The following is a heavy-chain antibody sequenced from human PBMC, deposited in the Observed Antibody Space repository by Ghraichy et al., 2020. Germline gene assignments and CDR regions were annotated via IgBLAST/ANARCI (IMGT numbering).Heavy chain of an antibody. CDR3: ARVQGERIYFNGLDV. D-gene: IGHD2-15*01. Sequence: ASVKVSCKASGYTFINFGISWVRQAPGHGLEWLGWINSYDGKTKYAEMFVGRVTMTMDRSTSTAYMELRRLRYDDTAVYFCARVQGERIYFNGLDVWGQGTTVTVPS. V-gene: IGHV1-18*01. CDR2: INSYDGKT. CDR1: GYTFINFG. J-gene: IGHJ6*02.